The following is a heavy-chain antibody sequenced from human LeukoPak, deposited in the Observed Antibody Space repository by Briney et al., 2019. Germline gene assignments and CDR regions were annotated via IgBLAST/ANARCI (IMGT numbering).Heavy chain of an antibody. D-gene: IGHD3-10*01. CDR2: MNPNSGNT. CDR3: ARGLTRQYYYGSGSGVFDY. Sequence: ASVKVSCKAPGYTFTSYDINWVRQATGQGLEWMGWMNPNSGNTGYAQKFQGRVTMTRNTSISTAYMELSSLRSEDTAVYYCARGLTRQYYYGSGSGVFDYWGQGTLVTVSS. J-gene: IGHJ4*02. V-gene: IGHV1-8*01. CDR1: GYTFTSYD.